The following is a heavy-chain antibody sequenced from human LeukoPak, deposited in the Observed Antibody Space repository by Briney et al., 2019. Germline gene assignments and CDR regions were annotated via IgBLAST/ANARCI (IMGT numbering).Heavy chain of an antibody. V-gene: IGHV4-4*07. CDR1: GDSIITYY. CDR3: ARGRICGSRCYLDS. Sequence: SETLSLTCTVSGDSIITYYWNWIRQPAGKGLEWIGRLYTSGSTVYNPSLKSRVTISVDSSKNQISRKLTSVTAADTAVYYCARGRICGSRCYLDSWGQGSLVAVSS. D-gene: IGHD2-15*01. CDR2: LYTSGST. J-gene: IGHJ4*02.